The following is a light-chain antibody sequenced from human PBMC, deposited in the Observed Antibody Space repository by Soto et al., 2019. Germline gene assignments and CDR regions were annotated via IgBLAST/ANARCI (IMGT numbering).Light chain of an antibody. CDR3: AVWDDSLNGVV. J-gene: IGLJ2*01. Sequence: QSVLTQPPSASGTPGQRVTISCSGSSSNIGSNTVNWYQQLPGTAPKLFIYSNNQRPSGVPDRFSGSKSGPSASLAISGLQSEDEADYYCAVWDDSLNGVVFGGGTKVTVL. CDR1: SSNIGSNT. CDR2: SNN. V-gene: IGLV1-44*01.